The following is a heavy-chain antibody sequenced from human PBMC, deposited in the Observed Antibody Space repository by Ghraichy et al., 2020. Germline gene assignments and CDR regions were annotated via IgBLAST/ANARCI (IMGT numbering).Heavy chain of an antibody. CDR2: ISWNSGSI. J-gene: IGHJ4*02. Sequence: SLNISCAASGFTFDDYAMHWVRQAPGKGLEWVSGISWNSGSIGYADSVKGRFTISRDNAKNSLYLQINSLRAEDTALYYCAKDIRVTTRGREYYFDYWGQGTLVTVSS. D-gene: IGHD4-17*01. V-gene: IGHV3-9*01. CDR1: GFTFDDYA. CDR3: AKDIRVTTRGREYYFDY.